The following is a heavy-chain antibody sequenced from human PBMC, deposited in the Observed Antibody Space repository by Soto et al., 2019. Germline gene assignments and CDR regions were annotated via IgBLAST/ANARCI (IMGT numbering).Heavy chain of an antibody. V-gene: IGHV3-23*01. Sequence: EVQLLESGGGLVQPGESLRLSCAASGFTFSSYAMSWVRQAPGKGLEWVSVISGSDDSTYYADSVKGRFTISRDNSKNTLYLQLSSLRAEDTDVYYCAKRSSSSTFDYWGQGTLVTVSS. CDR3: AKRSSSSTFDY. J-gene: IGHJ4*02. D-gene: IGHD6-6*01. CDR2: ISGSDDST. CDR1: GFTFSSYA.